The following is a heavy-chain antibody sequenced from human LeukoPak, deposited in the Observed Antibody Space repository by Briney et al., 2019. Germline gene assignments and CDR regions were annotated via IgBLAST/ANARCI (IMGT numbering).Heavy chain of an antibody. D-gene: IGHD1-1*01. J-gene: IGHJ4*02. CDR1: GFTFSSYS. V-gene: IGHV3-23*01. Sequence: PGGSLRLPCAASGFTFSSYSMNWVRQAPGKGLEWVSSITGSGGSTYYADSVKGRLTISRDNSKNTLYLQMNNLRAEDTAVYYCAKGMGIQLERRGTGYYFDYWGQGTLVTVSS. CDR3: AKGMGIQLERRGTGYYFDY. CDR2: ITGSGGST.